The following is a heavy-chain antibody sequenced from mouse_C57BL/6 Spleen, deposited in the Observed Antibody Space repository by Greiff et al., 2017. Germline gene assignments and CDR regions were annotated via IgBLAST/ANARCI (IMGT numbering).Heavy chain of an antibody. CDR1: GYTFTSYW. Sequence: VQLQQPGAELVKPGASVKLSCKASGYTFTSYWMQWVKQRPGQGLEWIGEIDPSDSYTNYNQKFKGKATLTVDTSSSTAYMQLSSLTSEDSAVYYCARERSSYWGQGTLVTVSA. J-gene: IGHJ3*01. V-gene: IGHV1-50*01. CDR2: IDPSDSYT. CDR3: ARERSSY.